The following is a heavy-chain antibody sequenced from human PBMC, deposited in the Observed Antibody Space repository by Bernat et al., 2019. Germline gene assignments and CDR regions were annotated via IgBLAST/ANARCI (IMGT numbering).Heavy chain of an antibody. CDR2: VNSDGSSA. Sequence: EVQLLESGGGLVQPGGSLRLSCAVSGFTFSTYWMHWVRQAPGRGQVWVSRVNSDGSSASYAASVKGRFTISRDNAKNTLFLQMDSLRAEDTAVYYCARSLGGPYQFDHWGQGTLVTVSS. D-gene: IGHD2-2*01. CDR3: ARSLGGPYQFDH. V-gene: IGHV3-74*02. CDR1: GFTFSTYW. J-gene: IGHJ4*02.